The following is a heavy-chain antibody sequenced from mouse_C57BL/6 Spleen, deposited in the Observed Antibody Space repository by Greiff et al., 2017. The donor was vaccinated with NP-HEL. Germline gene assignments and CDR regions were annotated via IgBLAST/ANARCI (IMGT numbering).Heavy chain of an antibody. CDR2: IHPSDSDT. CDR1: GYTFTSYW. J-gene: IGHJ4*01. Sequence: QVHVKQPGAELVKPGASVKVSCKASGYTFTSYWMHWVKQRPGQGLEWIGRIHPSDSDTNYNQKFKGKATLTVDKSSSTAYMQLSSLTSEDSAVYYCAIGNWVYYAMDYWGQGTSVTVSS. D-gene: IGHD4-1*01. CDR3: AIGNWVYYAMDY. V-gene: IGHV1-74*01.